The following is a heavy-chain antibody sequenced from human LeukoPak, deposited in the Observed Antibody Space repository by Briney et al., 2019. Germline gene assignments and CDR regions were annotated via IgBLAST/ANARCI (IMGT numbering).Heavy chain of an antibody. V-gene: IGHV3-30*18. CDR3: ANAMVRGVIITWGFDY. Sequence: GGSLRLSCAASGFTFSSYGMHWVRQAPGKGLEWVAVISYDGSNKYYADSAKGRFTISRDNSKNTLYLQMNSLRAEDTAVYYCANAMVRGVIITWGFDYWGQGTLVTVSS. CDR1: GFTFSSYG. D-gene: IGHD3-10*01. CDR2: ISYDGSNK. J-gene: IGHJ4*02.